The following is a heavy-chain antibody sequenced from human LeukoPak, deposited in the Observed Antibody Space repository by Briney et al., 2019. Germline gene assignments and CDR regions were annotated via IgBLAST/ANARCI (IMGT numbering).Heavy chain of an antibody. CDR3: ANGNRCTSPSCLGYYYFYMDV. V-gene: IGHV3-23*01. D-gene: IGHD2-2*01. Sequence: GGSLRLSCAASGFTFSSYAMNWVRQAPGRGLEWVSGFSGSGGTTYYADSVKGRFTISRDNSKNTLYLQMNSLRAEDTAVYYCANGNRCTSPSCLGYYYFYMDVWGKGTTVTVSS. CDR2: FSGSGGTT. J-gene: IGHJ6*03. CDR1: GFTFSSYA.